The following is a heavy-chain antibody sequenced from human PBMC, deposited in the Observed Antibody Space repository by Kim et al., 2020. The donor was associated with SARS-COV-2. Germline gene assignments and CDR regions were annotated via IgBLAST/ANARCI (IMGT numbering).Heavy chain of an antibody. CDR1: GFTFSSYA. J-gene: IGHJ4*02. V-gene: IGHV3-23*03. CDR3: AKGAGAYYDILTGYDYFDY. Sequence: GGSLRLSCAASGFTFSSYAMSWVRQAPGKGLEWVSVIYSGGSSTYYADSVKGRFTISRDNSKNTLYLQMNSLRAEDTAVYYCAKGAGAYYDILTGYDYFDYWGQGTLVTVSS. D-gene: IGHD3-9*01. CDR2: IYSGGSST.